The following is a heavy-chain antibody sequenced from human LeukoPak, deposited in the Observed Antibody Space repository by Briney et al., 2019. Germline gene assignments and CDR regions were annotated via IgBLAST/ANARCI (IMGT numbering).Heavy chain of an antibody. CDR2: IYYSGST. CDR1: GGSISSDSYF. D-gene: IGHD3-10*01. J-gene: IGHJ4*02. Sequence: SETLSLTCTVSGGSISSDSYFWSWIRQPPGKGLEWIGYIYYSGSTNYNPSLKSRVTISVDTSKNQFSLKLSSVTAADTAVYYCARGSGSYYDYWGQGTLVTVSS. V-gene: IGHV4-61*01. CDR3: ARGSGSYYDY.